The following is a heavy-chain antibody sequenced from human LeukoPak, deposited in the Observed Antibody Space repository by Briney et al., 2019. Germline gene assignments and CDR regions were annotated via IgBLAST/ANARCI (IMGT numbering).Heavy chain of an antibody. J-gene: IGHJ5*02. CDR2: IYHSGST. V-gene: IGHV4-4*02. CDR1: GGSISSSNW. CDR3: ARGPKVGATAFDNWFDP. Sequence: SETLSLTCTVSGGSISSSNWWSWVRQPPGKGLEWIGEIYHSGSTNYNPSLKSRVTISVDKSKNQFSLKLSSVTAADTAVYYCARGPKVGATAFDNWFDPWGQGTLVTVSS. D-gene: IGHD1-26*01.